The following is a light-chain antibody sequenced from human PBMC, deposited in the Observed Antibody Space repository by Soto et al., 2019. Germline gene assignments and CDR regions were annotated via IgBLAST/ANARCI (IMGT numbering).Light chain of an antibody. Sequence: QTVVTQPPSASGTPGQRVTISCSGSSSNIGSNYVYWYQQLPGTAPKLLIYRNNQRPSGVPDRFSGSKSGTSASLAISGLRSEDEADYYCAAWDDSLSGRVFGGATKLTVL. CDR1: SSNIGSNY. CDR3: AAWDDSLSGRV. V-gene: IGLV1-47*01. CDR2: RNN. J-gene: IGLJ3*02.